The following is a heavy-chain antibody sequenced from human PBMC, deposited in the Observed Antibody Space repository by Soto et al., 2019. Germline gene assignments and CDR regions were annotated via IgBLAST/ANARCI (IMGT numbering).Heavy chain of an antibody. CDR2: IYHSGST. CDR3: ARERPDGARLDP. V-gene: IGHV4-30-4*01. Sequence: QVQLQESGPGLVKPSQTLSLTCTVSGGSISSGDYYWSWIRQPPGKGLEWIGYIYHSGSTYYNPSLXSXXTMSVNTAKNPFSLKLSSVTAADTAVYYCARERPDGARLDPWGQGTLVTVSS. D-gene: IGHD6-6*01. CDR1: GGSISSGDYY. J-gene: IGHJ5*02.